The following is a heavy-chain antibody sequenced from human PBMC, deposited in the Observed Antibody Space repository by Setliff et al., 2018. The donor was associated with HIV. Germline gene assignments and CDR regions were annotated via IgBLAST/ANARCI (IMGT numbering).Heavy chain of an antibody. D-gene: IGHD4-17*01. Sequence: GGSLSLSCEASGFTFRNHAMSWVRQAPGKGLEWVSGISDSGDKTYYADFVKGRFTIARDNSWNTLYLQINSLGAEDTAVYYCARRPVTTSASQFDDWGQGTLVTVSS. V-gene: IGHV3-23*01. CDR3: ARRPVTTSASQFDD. CDR1: GFTFRNHA. J-gene: IGHJ4*02. CDR2: ISDSGDKT.